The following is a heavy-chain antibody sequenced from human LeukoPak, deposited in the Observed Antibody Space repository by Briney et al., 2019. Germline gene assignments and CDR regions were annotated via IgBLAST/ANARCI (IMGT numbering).Heavy chain of an antibody. D-gene: IGHD1-26*01. V-gene: IGHV4-59*01. Sequence: SETLSLTCTVSGGSISSYYWSWVRQPPGKGLEWIGYIYYSGSTNYNPSLKSRFTISVDTSKNQFSLKLSSVTAADTAVYYCASFSGSYTGENFDYWGQGTLVTVSS. J-gene: IGHJ4*02. CDR1: GGSISSYY. CDR2: IYYSGST. CDR3: ASFSGSYTGENFDY.